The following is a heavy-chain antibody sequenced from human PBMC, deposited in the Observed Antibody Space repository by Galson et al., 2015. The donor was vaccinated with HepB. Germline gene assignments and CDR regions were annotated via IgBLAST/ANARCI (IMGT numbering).Heavy chain of an antibody. J-gene: IGHJ4*02. Sequence: SLRLSCAASGFTFSHSAMNWVRQAPGKGLEWVSAISASGYSTYYAESVKGRFSISRDNSKNTLFLQMSTLRVEDTAFYFCAKEPYSSGWFRGAFDHWGQGALVTVSS. CDR2: ISASGYST. V-gene: IGHV3-23*01. D-gene: IGHD6-19*01. CDR1: GFTFSHSA. CDR3: AKEPYSSGWFRGAFDH.